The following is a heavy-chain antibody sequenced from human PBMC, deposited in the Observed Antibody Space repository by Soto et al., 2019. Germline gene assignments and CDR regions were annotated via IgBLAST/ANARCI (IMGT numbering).Heavy chain of an antibody. J-gene: IGHJ4*02. CDR1: GGSVSRGSYY. CDR2: ILDSGTT. V-gene: IGHV4-61*01. Sequence: SETLSLTCFVSGGSVSRGSYYWTWIRQPPGKGLEWIGYILDSGTTDYNPSLKSRVTMSVDTSKNQFSLNLRSVTAADTAVYYCARPRVLPAQYYFDSWGQGVVVTVS. D-gene: IGHD2-2*01. CDR3: ARPRVLPAQYYFDS.